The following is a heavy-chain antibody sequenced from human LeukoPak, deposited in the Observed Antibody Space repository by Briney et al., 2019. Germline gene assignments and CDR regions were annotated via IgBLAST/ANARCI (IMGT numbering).Heavy chain of an antibody. CDR3: TRYNDDHFDY. J-gene: IGHJ4*02. CDR2: IAFDGSRA. D-gene: IGHD3-3*01. V-gene: IGHV3-33*01. Sequence: GGPLRLCWAGSGFTFGGYGMHWFRQTPGEGLEWVAVIAFDGSRAFYADSVEGRFIISRDYSKTTMSVQRDVLAAEAPAVSLSTRYNDDHFDYWGQGTLVTVSS. CDR1: GFTFGGYG.